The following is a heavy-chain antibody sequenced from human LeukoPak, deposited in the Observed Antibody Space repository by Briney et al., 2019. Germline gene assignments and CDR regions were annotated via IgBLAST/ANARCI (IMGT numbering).Heavy chain of an antibody. D-gene: IGHD6-19*01. CDR1: GXTFSSYG. J-gene: IGHJ4*02. CDR2: ISYDGNNK. Sequence: GRSLRLSCAASGXTFSSYGMHWVRQAPGKGLEWVAVISYDGNNKYYADSVKGRFTISRDNSKNTLYLQMDNLRAEDTAVYYCAKYQRQWLPKGGFDYWGQGTLVTVSS. V-gene: IGHV3-30*18. CDR3: AKYQRQWLPKGGFDY.